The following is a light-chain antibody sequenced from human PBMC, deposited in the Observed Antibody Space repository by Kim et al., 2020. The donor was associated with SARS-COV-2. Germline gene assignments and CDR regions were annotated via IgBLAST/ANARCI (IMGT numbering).Light chain of an antibody. CDR2: DVN. V-gene: IGLV2-14*03. J-gene: IGLJ1*01. CDR1: NSDVGDDDY. CDR3: SSYTSSSTWV. Sequence: QSALTQPASVSGSPGQSITISCTGINSDVGDDDYVSWYQHHPDKVPKLLIYDVNRRPSGISNRFSGSKSGNTASLTISGLQAEDEADYYCSSYTSSSTWVFGTGTKVTVL.